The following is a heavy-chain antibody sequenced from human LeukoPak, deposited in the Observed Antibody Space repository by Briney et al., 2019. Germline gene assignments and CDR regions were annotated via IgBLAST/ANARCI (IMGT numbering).Heavy chain of an antibody. D-gene: IGHD2-15*01. CDR1: GFTFSSYG. V-gene: IGHV3-33*06. J-gene: IGHJ3*02. CDR3: AKERNDCSGGSCHYLDAFDI. CDR2: IWYDGSNK. Sequence: PGRSLRLSCAASGFTFSSYGMHWVRQAPGKGLEWVAVIWYDGSNKYYADSVKGRFTIPRDNSKNTLYLQMNSLRAEDTAVYYCAKERNDCSGGSCHYLDAFDIWGQGTMVTVSS.